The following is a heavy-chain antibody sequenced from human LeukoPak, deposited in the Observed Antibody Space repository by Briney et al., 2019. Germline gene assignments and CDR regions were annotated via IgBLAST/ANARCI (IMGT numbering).Heavy chain of an antibody. J-gene: IGHJ4*02. D-gene: IGHD3-10*01. CDR2: ISFDGSTK. CDR1: GFTLSSYS. CDR3: ARGRRYGSQTYVLDY. V-gene: IGHV3-30*04. Sequence: PGGSLRLSCAASGFTLSSYSIHWVRQAPGRGLEWVAVISFDGSTKYYADSVKGRFTISRDSSKIRVYLQMNSLRDEDTAVYYCARGRRYGSQTYVLDYWGPGTLVTVSS.